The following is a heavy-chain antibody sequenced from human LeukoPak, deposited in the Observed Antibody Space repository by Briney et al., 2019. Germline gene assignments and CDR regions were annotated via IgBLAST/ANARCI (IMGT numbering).Heavy chain of an antibody. CDR1: GFTFSSYA. J-gene: IGHJ4*02. D-gene: IGHD6-19*01. CDR3: AKGKYSSGWYSDY. Sequence: GGSLRLSCAASGFTFSSYAMHWVRQTPGKGLEWVAVMSSDGSKKYYADSVKGRFTISRDNSKNTLYLQMNSLRAEDTAVYYCAKGKYSSGWYSDYWGQGTLVTVSS. CDR2: MSSDGSKK. V-gene: IGHV3-30-3*01.